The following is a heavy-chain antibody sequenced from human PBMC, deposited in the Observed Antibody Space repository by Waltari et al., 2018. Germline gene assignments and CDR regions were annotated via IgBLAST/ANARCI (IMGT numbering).Heavy chain of an antibody. D-gene: IGHD5-18*01. J-gene: IGHJ6*02. CDR3: ARHAGYEGDYYGMDV. CDR1: GYTFTSYD. CDR2: MNPNSGNT. Sequence: QVQLVQSGAEVKKPGASVKVSCKASGYTFTSYDINWVRQATGQGLEWMGWMNPNSGNTGYAQKFQGRVTMTRNTSISTAYLQWSSLKASDTAMYYCARHAGYEGDYYGMDVWGQGTTVTVSS. V-gene: IGHV1-8*01.